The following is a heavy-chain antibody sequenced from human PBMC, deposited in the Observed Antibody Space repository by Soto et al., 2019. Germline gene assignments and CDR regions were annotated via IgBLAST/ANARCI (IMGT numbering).Heavy chain of an antibody. CDR1: GGSFSRGAYY. Sequence: QVQLQESGPGLVKPSQTLSLTCTVSGGSFSRGAYYWSWIRQPPGKGLEWLGYIYYSGSTYYNPSLKSRVTTAVYTSNIQLTRKRNAVTAADTAVYYCARVPPDCHYAMDVWGQGTTVTVSS. V-gene: IGHV4-31*03. D-gene: IGHD2-21*02. J-gene: IGHJ6*02. CDR2: IYYSGST. CDR3: ARVPPDCHYAMDV.